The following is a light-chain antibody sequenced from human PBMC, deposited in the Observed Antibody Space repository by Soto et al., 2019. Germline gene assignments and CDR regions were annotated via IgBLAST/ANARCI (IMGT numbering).Light chain of an antibody. Sequence: QSALTQPASVSGSPGQSITISCTGTSSDVGAYNYVSWYQQYPGRAPKLMIYDVTNRPSGVSNRFSGSKSGNTASLTISGLQADDEGDYYCCSYTRTDTLVFGGGTKLTVL. J-gene: IGLJ2*01. CDR2: DVT. V-gene: IGLV2-14*01. CDR3: CSYTRTDTLV. CDR1: SSDVGAYNY.